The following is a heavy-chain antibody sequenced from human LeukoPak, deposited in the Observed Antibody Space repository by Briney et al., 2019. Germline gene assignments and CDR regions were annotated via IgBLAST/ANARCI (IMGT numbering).Heavy chain of an antibody. V-gene: IGHV4-34*01. Sequence: PSETLSLTCAVYGGSFSGYYWSWIRQPPGKGLEWIGEINHSGSTNYNPSLKSRVTISVDTSKNQFSLKLSSVTAADTAVYYCARDYDSSGYPSLDVWGKGTTVTVSS. CDR2: INHSGST. D-gene: IGHD3-22*01. CDR1: GGSFSGYY. J-gene: IGHJ6*04. CDR3: ARDYDSSGYPSLDV.